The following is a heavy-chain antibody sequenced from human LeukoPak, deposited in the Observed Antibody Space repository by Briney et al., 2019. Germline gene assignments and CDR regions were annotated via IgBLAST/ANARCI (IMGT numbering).Heavy chain of an antibody. CDR3: AGDSDLYWYFDL. V-gene: IGHV4-34*01. CDR2: INHSGST. CDR1: GGSISSYY. J-gene: IGHJ2*01. Sequence: SETLSLTCTVSGGSISSYYWSWIRQPPGKGLEWIGEINHSGSTNYNPSLKSRVTISVDTSKNQFSLKLSSVTAADTAVYYCAGDSDLYWYFDLWGRGTLVTVSS. D-gene: IGHD1-26*01.